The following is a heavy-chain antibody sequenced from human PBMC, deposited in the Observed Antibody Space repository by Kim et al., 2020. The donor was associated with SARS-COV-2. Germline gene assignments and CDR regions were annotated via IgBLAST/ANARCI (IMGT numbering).Heavy chain of an antibody. CDR2: IYSGGST. D-gene: IGHD2-2*01. V-gene: IGHV3-53*01. Sequence: GGSLRLSCAASGFTVSSNYMSWVRQAPGKGLEWVSVIYSGGSTYYADSVKGRFTISRDNSKNTLYLQMNSLRAEDTAVYYCARDLGVPAAIPSYYYYYGMDVWGQGTTVTVSS. CDR1: GFTVSSNY. CDR3: ARDLGVPAAIPSYYYYYGMDV. J-gene: IGHJ6*02.